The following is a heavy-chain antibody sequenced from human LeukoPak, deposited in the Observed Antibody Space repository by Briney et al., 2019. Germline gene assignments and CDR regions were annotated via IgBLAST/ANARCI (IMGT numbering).Heavy chain of an antibody. J-gene: IGHJ4*02. V-gene: IGHV3-23*01. D-gene: IGHD3-10*01. CDR3: AKENGGEGTYWVDY. CDR1: EFTFSNYA. Sequence: AGGSLRLSCVASEFTFSNYAMSWVRQAPGRGLEWVSAIRGSGVGTYYADSVKGRFTISRDNSKNTLYLQMNSLTAEDAAIYYCAKENGGEGTYWVDYWGQGTLVTVSS. CDR2: IRGSGVGT.